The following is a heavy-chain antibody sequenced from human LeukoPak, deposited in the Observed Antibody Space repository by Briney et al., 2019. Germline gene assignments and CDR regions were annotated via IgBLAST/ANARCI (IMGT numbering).Heavy chain of an antibody. J-gene: IGHJ1*01. V-gene: IGHV1-69*05. CDR3: ATYCSSTSCPERYFQH. D-gene: IGHD2-2*01. CDR1: GYTFTSYA. Sequence: SVKVSCKASGYTFTSYAISWVRQAPGQGLEWMGGIIPIFGTANYAQKFQGRVTITTDESTSTAYMELSSLRSEDTAVYYCATYCSSTSCPERYFQHWGQGTLVTVSS. CDR2: IIPIFGTA.